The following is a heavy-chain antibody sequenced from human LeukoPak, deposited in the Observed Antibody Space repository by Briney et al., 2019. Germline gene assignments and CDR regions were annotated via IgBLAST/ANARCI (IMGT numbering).Heavy chain of an antibody. V-gene: IGHV3-23*01. CDR2: ISGSGGST. CDR1: GFTFSSYG. CDR3: ARADIQTDAFDI. J-gene: IGHJ3*02. Sequence: GGSLRLSCVVSGFTFSSYGMSWVRQAPGKGLEWVSAISGSGGSTYYADSVKGRFTISRDNAKNSLYLQMNSLRAEDTAVYYCARADIQTDAFDIWGQGTMVTVSS. D-gene: IGHD3-9*01.